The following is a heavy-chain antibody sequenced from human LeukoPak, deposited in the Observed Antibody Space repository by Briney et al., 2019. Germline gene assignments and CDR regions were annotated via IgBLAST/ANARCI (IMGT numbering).Heavy chain of an antibody. V-gene: IGHV4-39*07. CDR3: ARVRHYGSVDY. J-gene: IGHJ4*02. CDR1: GGSISSSSYY. D-gene: IGHD3-10*01. Sequence: PSETLPLTCTVSGGSISSSSYYWGWIRQPPGKGLEWIGSIYYSGSTYYNPSLESRVTISVDTSKNQFSLKLSSGTAADTAVYYCARVRHYGSVDYWGQGTLVTVSS. CDR2: IYYSGST.